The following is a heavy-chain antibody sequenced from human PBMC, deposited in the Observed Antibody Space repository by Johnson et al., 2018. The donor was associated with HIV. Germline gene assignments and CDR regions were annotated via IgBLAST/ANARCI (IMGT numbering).Heavy chain of an antibody. V-gene: IGHV3-30*04. CDR2: IWYDGSNK. Sequence: QVQLVESGGGVVQPGRSLRLSCAASGFTFSSYAMHWVRQAPGKGLEWVAVIWYDGSNKYYADSVKGRFTISRDNSKNTLYLQMNSLRAEDTAVYYCARDWNNWNYGVPDAFDIWGQGTMVTVSS. CDR1: GFTFSSYA. J-gene: IGHJ3*02. CDR3: ARDWNNWNYGVPDAFDI. D-gene: IGHD1-7*01.